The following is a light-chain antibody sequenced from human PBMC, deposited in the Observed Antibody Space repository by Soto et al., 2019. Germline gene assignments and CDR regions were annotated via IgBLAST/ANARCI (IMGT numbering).Light chain of an antibody. CDR1: QSVSNNY. J-gene: IGKJ1*01. CDR2: GAS. CDR3: QQYGSSGT. Sequence: EIFLTQSPGTVSLSPLEIATLSFMASQSVSNNYLAWYQQKPGQAPRLLIYGASNRATGIPDRFSGSGSGTDFTLTISRLETEDFAVYYCQQYGSSGTFGQGTKVDI. V-gene: IGKV3-20*01.